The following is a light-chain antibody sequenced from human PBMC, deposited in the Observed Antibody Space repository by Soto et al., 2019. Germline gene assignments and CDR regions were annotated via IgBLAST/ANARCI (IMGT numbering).Light chain of an antibody. CDR3: ETWDSTTHV. Sequence: QSVLTQSSSASASLGSSVKLTCTLSSGHSSYIIAWHQQQPGKAPRYLMKLEGSGSYNKGSGVPDRFSGSSSGADRYLTIANLQFEDEADYYCETWDSTTHVFGTGTKVTVL. CDR1: SGHSSYI. V-gene: IGLV4-60*02. CDR2: LEGSGSY. J-gene: IGLJ1*01.